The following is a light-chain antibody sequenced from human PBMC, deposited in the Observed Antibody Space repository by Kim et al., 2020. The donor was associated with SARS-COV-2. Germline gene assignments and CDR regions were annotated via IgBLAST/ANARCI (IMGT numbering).Light chain of an antibody. CDR2: RDT. CDR3: QAWDISTV. Sequence: SYELTQPPSVSVSPGQTASITCSGDKLGDKYACWYQQKPGQSPVLVIYRDTERPSGIPERFSGSNSGSTATLTISGTQPMDEADYYCQAWDISTVFGGGTQLTVL. V-gene: IGLV3-1*01. J-gene: IGLJ3*02. CDR1: KLGDKY.